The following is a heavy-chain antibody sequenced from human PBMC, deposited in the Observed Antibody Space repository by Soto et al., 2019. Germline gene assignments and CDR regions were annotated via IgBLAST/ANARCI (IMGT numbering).Heavy chain of an antibody. CDR2: IHHSGGT. V-gene: IGHV4-59*01. Sequence: QVQLQESGPGLVRPSEPLSLTCTVSAGSISSNYWNWIRQAPGKGLEWIGLIHHSGGTNYNPSLTLRGPIALDTSTNQLSLKLSSVTAADTAVYYCTRGAGWTTDYWGQGTLVTVSS. CDR3: TRGAGWTTDY. CDR1: AGSISSNY. J-gene: IGHJ4*02. D-gene: IGHD6-19*01.